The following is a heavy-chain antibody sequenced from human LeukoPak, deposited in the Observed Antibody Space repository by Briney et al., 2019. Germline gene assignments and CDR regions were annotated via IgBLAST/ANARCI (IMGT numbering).Heavy chain of an antibody. CDR3: AKDPFAATVTTF. D-gene: IGHD4-17*01. V-gene: IGHV3-23*01. J-gene: IGHJ4*02. CDR1: GLTFSSYW. CDR2: ISGSGGST. Sequence: PGGSLRLSCAASGLTFSSYWMHWVRQAPGKGLEWVSAISGSGGSTYYADSVKGRFTISRDNSKNTLYLQMNSLRAEDTAVYYCAKDPFAATVTTFWGQGTLVTVSS.